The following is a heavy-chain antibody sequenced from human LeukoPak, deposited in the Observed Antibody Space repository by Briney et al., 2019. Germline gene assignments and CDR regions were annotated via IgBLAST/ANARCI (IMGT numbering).Heavy chain of an antibody. Sequence: GRSLRLSSAASGFTFDVYVMHWVRHAPGTGLGWVSGISWNSGSIGYADSVKGRFTISRDNAKNSLYLQMNSLRAEDMALYYCAKDLLPVIAARSSAFDIWGQGTMVTVSS. CDR3: AKDLLPVIAARSSAFDI. CDR2: ISWNSGSI. CDR1: GFTFDVYV. V-gene: IGHV3-9*03. J-gene: IGHJ3*02. D-gene: IGHD6-6*01.